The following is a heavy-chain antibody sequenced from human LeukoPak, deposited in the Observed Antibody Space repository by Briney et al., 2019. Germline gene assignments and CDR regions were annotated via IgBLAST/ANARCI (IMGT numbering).Heavy chain of an antibody. D-gene: IGHD3-16*02. Sequence: TPSETLSLTCIVSGGSISRSSYYWGWIRQTPGVGLEWIGSVSYSGKTDHNPSLKSRVTISVDTSKNLFSLRLTSVTAADTALYYCARDYRVSLSDTSPDDAFDVWGQGTVVTVSS. CDR1: GGSISRSSYY. V-gene: IGHV4-39*07. CDR2: VSYSGKT. J-gene: IGHJ3*01. CDR3: ARDYRVSLSDTSPDDAFDV.